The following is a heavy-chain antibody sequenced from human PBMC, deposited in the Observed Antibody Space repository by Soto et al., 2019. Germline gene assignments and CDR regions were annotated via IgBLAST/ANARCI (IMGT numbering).Heavy chain of an antibody. Sequence: GGSLRLSCAASGFTFSSYGMHWVRQAPGKGLEWVAAISDDGGNTYYADSVKGRFTISRDNSKNTLYLQMNSLRAEDTAVYYCAKAPDAFDIWGQGTMVTVSS. CDR2: ISDDGGNT. V-gene: IGHV3-30*18. CDR1: GFTFSSYG. J-gene: IGHJ3*02. CDR3: AKAPDAFDI.